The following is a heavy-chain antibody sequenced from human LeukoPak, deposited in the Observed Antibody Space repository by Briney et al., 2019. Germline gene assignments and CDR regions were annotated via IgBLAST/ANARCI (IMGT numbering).Heavy chain of an antibody. Sequence: GGSLRLSCAASGFTFSSYSMNWVCQAPGKGLEWVANIKQDGSEKYYVDSVKGRFTISRDNAKNSLYLQMNSLRAEDTAVYYCAELGITMIGGVWGKGTTVTISS. CDR3: AELGITMIGGV. CDR2: IKQDGSEK. J-gene: IGHJ6*04. CDR1: GFTFSSYS. V-gene: IGHV3-7*01. D-gene: IGHD3-10*02.